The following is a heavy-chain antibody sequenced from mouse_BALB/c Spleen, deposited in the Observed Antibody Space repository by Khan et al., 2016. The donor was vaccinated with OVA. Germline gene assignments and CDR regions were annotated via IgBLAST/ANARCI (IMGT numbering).Heavy chain of an antibody. D-gene: IGHD3-2*02. CDR3: SRSGYGFGAY. J-gene: IGHJ3*01. Sequence: QVQLQQSGAELVRPGTSVKVSCKASGYAFTDYLIEWLKQRPGQGLEWIGVINPGSGGTPYNEKFMDRATLTADKSSSTAYMQLSSLTSDDSAVYFGSRSGYGFGAYWGPGTLVTVSA. V-gene: IGHV1-54*01. CDR1: GYAFTDYL. CDR2: INPGSGGT.